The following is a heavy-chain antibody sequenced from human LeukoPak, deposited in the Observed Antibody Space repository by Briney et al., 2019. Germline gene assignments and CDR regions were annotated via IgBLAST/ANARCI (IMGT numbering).Heavy chain of an antibody. V-gene: IGHV3-74*01. CDR3: ARTLTIFGVVRAFDI. D-gene: IGHD3-3*01. Sequence: GGSLRLSCAASGFTFNNYYMHWVRQAPGKGLVWVSRINSDGSTTNYADSVKGRFTVSRDNAKNTLYLQMNSLRDEDTAVYYCARTLTIFGVVRAFDIWGQGTMVTVSS. J-gene: IGHJ3*02. CDR2: INSDGSTT. CDR1: GFTFNNYY.